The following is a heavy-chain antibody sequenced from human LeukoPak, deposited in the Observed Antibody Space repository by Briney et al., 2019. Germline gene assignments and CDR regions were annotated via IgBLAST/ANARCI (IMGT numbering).Heavy chain of an antibody. J-gene: IGHJ4*02. CDR1: GGSISSSGYY. CDR3: ARPGVRGVIIPFDY. V-gene: IGHV4-39*07. CDR2: IYYSGTT. D-gene: IGHD3-10*01. Sequence: PSETLSLTCTVSGGSISSSGYYWGWISQPPGKGLEWIGTIYYSGTTNYNPSLKSRVTISVDTSKNQFSLKLSSVTAADTAVYYCARPGVRGVIIPFDYWGQGTLVTVSS.